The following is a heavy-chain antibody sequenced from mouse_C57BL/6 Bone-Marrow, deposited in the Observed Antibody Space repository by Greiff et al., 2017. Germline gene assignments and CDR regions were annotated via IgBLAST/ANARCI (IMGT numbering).Heavy chain of an antibody. D-gene: IGHD3-2*02. Sequence: QVQLQQPGTELVKPGASVKLSCKASGYTFTSYWMHWVKQRPGQGLEWIGNINPSNGGTNYNEKFKSKATLTVDKSSSTAYRQLSSLTAEDSAVYYCARSTAQATFWFAYWGQGTLVTVSA. CDR3: ARSTAQATFWFAY. CDR2: INPSNGGT. J-gene: IGHJ3*01. CDR1: GYTFTSYW. V-gene: IGHV1-53*01.